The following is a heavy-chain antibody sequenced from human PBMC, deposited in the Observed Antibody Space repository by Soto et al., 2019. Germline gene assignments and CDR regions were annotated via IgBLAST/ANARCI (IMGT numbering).Heavy chain of an antibody. CDR1: GGTFSSYA. Sequence: QVQLVQSGAEVKKPGSSVKVSCKASGGTFSSYAISWVRHAPGQGLEGMGGIIPIFGTANYAQKFQGRVTITADESTSTAYMELSSLRSEDTAVYYCARTMAYGDYVSHLDYWRQGTLVTVSS. CDR2: IIPIFGTA. D-gene: IGHD4-17*01. CDR3: ARTMAYGDYVSHLDY. V-gene: IGHV1-69*01. J-gene: IGHJ4*02.